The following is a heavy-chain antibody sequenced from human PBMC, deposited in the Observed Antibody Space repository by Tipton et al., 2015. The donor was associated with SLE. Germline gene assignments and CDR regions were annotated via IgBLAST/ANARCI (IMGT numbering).Heavy chain of an antibody. J-gene: IGHJ3*02. V-gene: IGHV3-13*05. CDR3: AKDSMVVTRGDAFDI. CDR1: GFTLSTYD. Sequence: SLRLSCATSGFTLSTYDMHWVRQVTGKGLEWVSTIGTAGDPYYPGSVKGRFTISRDNSKNTLYLQMNSLRAEDTAVYYCAKDSMVVTRGDAFDIWGQGTMVTVSS. CDR2: IGTAGDP. D-gene: IGHD4-23*01.